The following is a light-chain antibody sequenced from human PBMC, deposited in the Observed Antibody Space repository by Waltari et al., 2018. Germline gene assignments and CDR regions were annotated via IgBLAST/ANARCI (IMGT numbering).Light chain of an antibody. CDR2: RAS. V-gene: IGKV1-5*03. Sequence: DIQMTQSPSTLSASVGDRVTIPCRASQSIDKWLTWYQQKPGKAPKVLFFRASNLEGGVPSRFSGSGSGTEFTLTISSLQPDDFGTFYCQQYSSYPLTFGPGTKVDFK. CDR1: QSIDKW. CDR3: QQYSSYPLT. J-gene: IGKJ3*01.